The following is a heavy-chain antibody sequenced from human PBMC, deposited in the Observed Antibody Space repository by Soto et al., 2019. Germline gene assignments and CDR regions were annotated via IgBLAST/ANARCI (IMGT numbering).Heavy chain of an antibody. Sequence: SVKVSCKASGGTFSSYAISWVRQAPGQGLEWMGGIIPIFGTANYAQKFQGRVTITADESTSTAYMELSSLRSEDTAVYYCAITGYSSGWYMGYFDYWGQGTLVTVSS. V-gene: IGHV1-69*13. D-gene: IGHD6-19*01. CDR1: GGTFSSYA. CDR3: AITGYSSGWYMGYFDY. J-gene: IGHJ4*02. CDR2: IIPIFGTA.